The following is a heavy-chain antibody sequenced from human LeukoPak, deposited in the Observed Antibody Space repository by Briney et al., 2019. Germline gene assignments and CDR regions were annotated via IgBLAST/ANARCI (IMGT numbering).Heavy chain of an antibody. Sequence: ASVKVSCKASGYTFTSYYMHWVRQAPGQGLINPSGGSTSYAQKFQGRVTMTRDTSTSTVYMELSSLRSEDTVVYYCARGGYYYDSSGYYDLDYWGQGTLVTVSS. D-gene: IGHD3-22*01. CDR1: GYTFTSYY. CDR2: NPSGGST. J-gene: IGHJ4*02. CDR3: ARGGYYYDSSGYYDLDY. V-gene: IGHV1-46*01.